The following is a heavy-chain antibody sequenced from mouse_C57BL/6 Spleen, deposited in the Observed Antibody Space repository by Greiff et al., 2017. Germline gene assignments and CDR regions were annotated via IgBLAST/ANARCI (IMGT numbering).Heavy chain of an antibody. V-gene: IGHV5-6*01. Sequence: EVMLVESGGDLVKPGGSLKLSCAASGFTFSSYGMSWVRQTPDKRLEWVATISSGGSYTYYPDSVKGRFTISRDNAKNTLYLQMSSLKSEDTAMYYCARHRDYGWFAYWGQGTLVTVSA. CDR2: ISSGGSYT. D-gene: IGHD2-4*01. J-gene: IGHJ3*01. CDR1: GFTFSSYG. CDR3: ARHRDYGWFAY.